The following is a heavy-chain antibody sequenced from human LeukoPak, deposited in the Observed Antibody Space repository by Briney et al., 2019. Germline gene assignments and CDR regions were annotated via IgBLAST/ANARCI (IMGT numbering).Heavy chain of an antibody. Sequence: GGSLRLSCAASGFNSGNYWMSWVRQAPGKGLEWVSGIGWNSARTGYADSVRGRFTISRDNAKNSLYLQMNSLRAEDTALYYCGKDISAGGMDVWGQGTTVTVSS. CDR3: GKDISAGGMDV. V-gene: IGHV3-9*02. D-gene: IGHD3-10*01. CDR2: IGWNSART. CDR1: GFNSGNYW. J-gene: IGHJ6*02.